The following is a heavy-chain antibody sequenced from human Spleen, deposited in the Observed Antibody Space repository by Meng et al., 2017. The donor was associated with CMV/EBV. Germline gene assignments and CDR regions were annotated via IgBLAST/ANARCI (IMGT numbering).Heavy chain of an antibody. Sequence: GESLKISCAASGFTFSSYAMHWVRQAPGKGLEWVAVISYDGSNKYYADSVKGRFTISRDNSKNTLYLQMNSLRAEDTAVYYCARDQGIENTFDYWGQGTLVTVSS. V-gene: IGHV3-30*04. J-gene: IGHJ4*02. CDR3: ARDQGIENTFDY. CDR1: GFTFSSYA. CDR2: ISYDGSNK. D-gene: IGHD2-21*01.